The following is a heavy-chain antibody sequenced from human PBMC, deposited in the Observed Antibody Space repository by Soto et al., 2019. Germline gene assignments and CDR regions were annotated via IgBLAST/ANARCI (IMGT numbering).Heavy chain of an antibody. V-gene: IGHV4-59*01. Sequence: PSETLSLTCTVSGGSISSYYWSWIRQPPGKGLEWIGYIYYSGSTNYNPSPKSRATISVDTSKNQFSLKLSSVTAADTAVYYCARGGLYYYYYGMDVWGQGTTVTVSS. CDR2: IYYSGST. CDR3: ARGGLYYYYYGMDV. CDR1: GGSISSYY. J-gene: IGHJ6*02.